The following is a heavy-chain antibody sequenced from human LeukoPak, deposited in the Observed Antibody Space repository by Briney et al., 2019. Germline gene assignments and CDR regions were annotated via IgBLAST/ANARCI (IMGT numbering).Heavy chain of an antibody. V-gene: IGHV4-30-4*01. D-gene: IGHD3-16*02. CDR1: GGSISSGDYY. J-gene: IGHJ4*02. CDR2: IYYSGST. CDR3: ARGPNYVWGSYRYFDY. Sequence: SETLSLTCTVSGGSISSGDYYWSWIRQPPGKGLEWIGYIYYSGSTYYNPSLKSRVIISVSTSKNQFSLKLSSVTAADTAMYYCARGPNYVWGSYRYFDYWGQGALVTVSS.